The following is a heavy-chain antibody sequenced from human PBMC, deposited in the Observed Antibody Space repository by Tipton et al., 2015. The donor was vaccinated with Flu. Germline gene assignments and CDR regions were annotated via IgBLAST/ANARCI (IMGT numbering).Heavy chain of an antibody. J-gene: IGHJ4*02. CDR2: IYYSGRT. V-gene: IGHV4-39*01. D-gene: IGHD3-10*02. CDR1: GGSISRSSYN. Sequence: TLSPTCTDSGGSISRSSYNWGWIRQPPGKGLEWIASIYYSGRTYYNPSLKSRVTISVDTSKNQFSLKLNSVTAADTAVYYCARLSYYDVDLKNFYFEDWGQGTLVTVSS. CDR3: ARLSYYDVDLKNFYFED.